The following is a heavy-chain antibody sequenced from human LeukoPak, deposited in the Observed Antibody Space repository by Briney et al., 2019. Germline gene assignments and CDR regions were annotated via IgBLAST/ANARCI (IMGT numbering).Heavy chain of an antibody. D-gene: IGHD3-10*01. Sequence: GGSLRLSCASSGFTFRRYDMNWVRQAPGKGLEWVSKISPRDTTTYYAESVKGRFTVSRDDSKNSLYLQMNNLRAEDTAVYYCARGFGSGSFYFWGQGILVTVSS. CDR1: GFTFRRYD. V-gene: IGHV3-48*03. CDR3: ARGFGSGSFYF. J-gene: IGHJ4*02. CDR2: ISPRDTTT.